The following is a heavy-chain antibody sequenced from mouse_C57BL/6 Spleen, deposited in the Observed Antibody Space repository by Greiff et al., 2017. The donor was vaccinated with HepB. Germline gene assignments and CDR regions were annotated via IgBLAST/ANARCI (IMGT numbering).Heavy chain of an antibody. D-gene: IGHD3-2*02. J-gene: IGHJ2*01. CDR2: IDPSDSYT. CDR1: GYTFTSYW. V-gene: IGHV1-50*01. CDR3: ARELRLKRAYYFDY. Sequence: VQLQQPGAELVKPGASVKLSCKASGYTFTSYWMQWVKQRPGQGLEWIGEIDPSDSYTNYNQKFKGKATLTVDTSSSTAYMQLSSLTSEDSAVYYCARELRLKRAYYFDYWGQGTTLTVSS.